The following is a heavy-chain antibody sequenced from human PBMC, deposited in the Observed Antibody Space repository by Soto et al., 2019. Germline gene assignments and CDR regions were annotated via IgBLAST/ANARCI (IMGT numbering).Heavy chain of an antibody. CDR3: ARVSGSYKGDWFDP. Sequence: SETLSLTCTVSGGSISSYYWSWIRQPSGKGLEWIGYIYYSGSTNYNPSLKSRVTISVDTSKNQFSLKLSSVTAADTAVYYCARVSGSYKGDWFDPWGQGTLVTVSS. CDR1: GGSISSYY. D-gene: IGHD1-26*01. J-gene: IGHJ5*02. CDR2: IYYSGST. V-gene: IGHV4-59*01.